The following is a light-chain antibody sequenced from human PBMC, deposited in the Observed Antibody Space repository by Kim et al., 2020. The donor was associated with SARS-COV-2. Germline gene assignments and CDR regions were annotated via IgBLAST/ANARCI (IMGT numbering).Light chain of an antibody. CDR2: GPS. CDR1: QSVTSN. Sequence: VSAGERATLSCRASQSVTSNLAWYQQKPGRAPRLLIYGPSTRATGISARFTGSGSGTEFTLTISSLQSEDFAVYYCQQYHDWPLTFGGGTKVDIK. CDR3: QQYHDWPLT. J-gene: IGKJ4*01. V-gene: IGKV3-15*01.